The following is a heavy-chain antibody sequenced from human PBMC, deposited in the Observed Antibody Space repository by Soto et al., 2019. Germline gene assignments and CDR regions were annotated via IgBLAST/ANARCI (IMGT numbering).Heavy chain of an antibody. V-gene: IGHV1-8*01. CDR1: GYNFIDYD. Sequence: QVQLVQSGAEVKKPGASVKVSCKASGYNFIDYDINWVRQATGQGLEWMGWMTPNSGDTGYAQKFQGRGTLTRDTSTGTAYMELTSLKSEDTAVYYCARNPYASGRFDPWGQGTLVTVSS. CDR2: MTPNSGDT. J-gene: IGHJ5*02. CDR3: ARNPYASGRFDP. D-gene: IGHD2-15*01.